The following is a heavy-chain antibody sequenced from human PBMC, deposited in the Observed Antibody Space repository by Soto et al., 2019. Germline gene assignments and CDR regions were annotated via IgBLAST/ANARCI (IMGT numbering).Heavy chain of an antibody. J-gene: IGHJ4*02. D-gene: IGHD3-10*01. V-gene: IGHV5-51*01. Sequence: EVQLVQSGAEVKKPGESLKISCKASGYKFTSYWIGWVRQMPGKGLEWMGIIYPADSDTTYSPSFQGQVTMSADKSTNTAYLQWSSLKASDSAIYYCTRLRFGEVPANIWGQGTLVTVSP. CDR2: IYPADSDT. CDR3: TRLRFGEVPANI. CDR1: GYKFTSYW.